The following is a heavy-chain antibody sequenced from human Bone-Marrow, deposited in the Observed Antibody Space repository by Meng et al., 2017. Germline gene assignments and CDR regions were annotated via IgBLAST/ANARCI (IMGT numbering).Heavy chain of an antibody. CDR1: GYTFTDYS. CDR3: ARLQKYESSGSHRYLQY. J-gene: IGHJ1*01. V-gene: IGHV1-18*01. Sequence: ASVKVSCKASGYTFTDYSITWLRQAPGQGLEWMGWIGTYSGEKKYAQRLQGRVTMTSDTSTRTVYMELRSLRSDDTAVYYCARLQKYESSGSHRYLQYWGQGSLVTVSS. D-gene: IGHD3-22*01. CDR2: IGTYSGEK.